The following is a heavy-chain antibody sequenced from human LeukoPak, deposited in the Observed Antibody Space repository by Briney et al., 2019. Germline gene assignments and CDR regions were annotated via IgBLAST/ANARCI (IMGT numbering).Heavy chain of an antibody. D-gene: IGHD3-22*01. CDR3: ARGRQYYDSSGYGDAFDI. CDR1: GFTFSSYD. CDR2: IGTAGVT. V-gene: IGHV3-13*01. J-gene: IGHJ3*02. Sequence: GGSLRLSCAASGFTFSSYDMHWVRQATGKGLEWVSAIGTAGVTYYPGSVKGRFTISRENAKNSLYLQMNSLRAGDMAVYYCARGRQYYDSSGYGDAFDIWGQGTMVTASS.